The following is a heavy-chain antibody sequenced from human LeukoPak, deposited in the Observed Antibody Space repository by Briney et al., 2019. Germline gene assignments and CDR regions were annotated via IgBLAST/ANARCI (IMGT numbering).Heavy chain of an antibody. CDR3: ARVRRHSYGYPMRDDYYYYMDV. V-gene: IGHV4-34*01. Sequence: SETLSLTCAVYGGSFSDYYWTWIRRPPGKGLEWIGQISHRGYTDYNPSLKSRVTISVATSKNQFSLQVSSVTAADTAMYYCARVRRHSYGYPMRDDYYYYMDVWGKGTTVTVSS. CDR2: ISHRGYT. CDR1: GGSFSDYY. D-gene: IGHD5-18*01. J-gene: IGHJ6*03.